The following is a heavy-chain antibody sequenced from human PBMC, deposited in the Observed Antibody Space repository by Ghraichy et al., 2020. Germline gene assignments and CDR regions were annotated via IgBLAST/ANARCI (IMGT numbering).Heavy chain of an antibody. Sequence: SETLSLTCAVYGGSFSGYYWSWIRQPPGKGLEWIGEINHSGSTNYNPSLKSRVTISVDTSKNQFSLKLSSVTAADTAVYYCARRKTRPGYSSSWYVGWFDPWGQGTLVTVSS. CDR3: ARRKTRPGYSSSWYVGWFDP. D-gene: IGHD6-13*01. J-gene: IGHJ5*02. CDR1: GGSFSGYY. V-gene: IGHV4-34*01. CDR2: INHSGST.